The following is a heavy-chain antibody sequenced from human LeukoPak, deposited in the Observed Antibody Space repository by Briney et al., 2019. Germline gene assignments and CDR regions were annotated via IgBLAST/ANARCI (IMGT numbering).Heavy chain of an antibody. V-gene: IGHV4-4*02. Sequence: PSETLSLTCAVSGAFITNSNWWSWVRQPPGKGLVWIGEIYHSGSTNYNPSLKSRVTISVDKSKNQFSLTLSSVTAADTALYYCARLKGKIYGMDVWGKGTTVTVSS. J-gene: IGHJ6*04. CDR1: GAFITNSNW. CDR3: ARLKGKIYGMDV. D-gene: IGHD3-10*01. CDR2: IYHSGST.